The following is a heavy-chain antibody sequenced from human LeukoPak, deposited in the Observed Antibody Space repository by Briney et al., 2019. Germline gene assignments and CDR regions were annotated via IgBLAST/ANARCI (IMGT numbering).Heavy chain of an antibody. D-gene: IGHD2-21*02. Sequence: SETLSLTCTVSGDSISNSYWSWIRQSPGQGLEWIGFIHYTGNSNFNPSLKSRVTISIDTSKNQFSLKLSSVTAADTAVYYCARYICGAACQGFNIRGQGTMVTVSS. CDR3: ARYICGAACQGFNI. V-gene: IGHV4-59*01. CDR2: IHYTGNS. CDR1: GDSISNSY. J-gene: IGHJ3*02.